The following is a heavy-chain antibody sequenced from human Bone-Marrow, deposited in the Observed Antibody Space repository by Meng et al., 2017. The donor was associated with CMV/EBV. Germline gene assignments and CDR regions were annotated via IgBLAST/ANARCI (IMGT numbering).Heavy chain of an antibody. D-gene: IGHD6-19*01. CDR3: ARIKSAIAVAASFDY. J-gene: IGHJ4*02. V-gene: IGHV1-2*02. CDR2: INPNSGGT. CDR1: GYTFTGYY. Sequence: ASVKVSCKASGYTFTGYYMHWVRQAPGQGLEWMGWINPNSGGTNYAQKFQGRVTMTRDTSTSTAYMELSRLRSDDTAVYYCARIKSAIAVAASFDYWGQGTLVTVSS.